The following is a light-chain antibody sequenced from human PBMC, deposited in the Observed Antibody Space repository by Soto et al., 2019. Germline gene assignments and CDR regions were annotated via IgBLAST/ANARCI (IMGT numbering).Light chain of an antibody. CDR2: INK. CDR1: SSNIGAGSD. J-gene: IGLJ1*01. V-gene: IGLV1-40*01. CDR3: SSYTSTNTQV. Sequence: QSVLTQPPSVSGAPGQTVTISCTGTSSNIGAGSDVHWYQQLPGAAPKLLIYINKNRPSGVPDRFSGSKSGSSASLAITGLQAEDEADYYCSSYTSTNTQVFGTGTKVTVL.